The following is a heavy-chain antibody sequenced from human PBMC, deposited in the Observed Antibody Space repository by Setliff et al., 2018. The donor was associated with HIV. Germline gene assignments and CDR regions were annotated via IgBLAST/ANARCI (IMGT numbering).Heavy chain of an antibody. D-gene: IGHD2-15*01. J-gene: IGHJ5*01. CDR1: GYSFSNFA. Sequence: RASVKVSCKASGYSFSNFAIHWVRQAPGQRLEWLGWINAGSGNTRYSQKFQDRLTITRDTSARTVYMELSSLKSEDTAVYYCARVRCSGANCFNWFDFWGQGTPVTVS. V-gene: IGHV1-3*01. CDR3: ARVRCSGANCFNWFDF. CDR2: INAGSGNT.